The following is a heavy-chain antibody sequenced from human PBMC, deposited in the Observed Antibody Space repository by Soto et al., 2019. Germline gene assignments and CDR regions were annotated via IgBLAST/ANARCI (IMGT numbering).Heavy chain of an antibody. J-gene: IGHJ6*02. D-gene: IGHD3-3*01. CDR3: ARGRSFWSGYYHYYYGMDV. CDR2: IIPIFGTA. V-gene: IGHV1-69*13. CDR1: GGTFSSYA. Sequence: SVKVSCKASGGTFSSYAISWVRQAPGQGLEWMGGIIPIFGTANYAQKFQGRVTITADESTSTAYMELSSLRSEDTAVYYCARGRSFWSGYYHYYYGMDVWGQGTTVTVSS.